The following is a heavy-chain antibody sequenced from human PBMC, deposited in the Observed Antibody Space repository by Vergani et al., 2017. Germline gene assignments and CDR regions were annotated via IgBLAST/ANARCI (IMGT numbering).Heavy chain of an antibody. CDR2: IYHSGST. CDR3: ARDSVRYVGVSYRSSSSPQQPRFDY. V-gene: IGHV4-38-2*02. CDR1: GYSISSGYY. Sequence: QVQLQESGPGLVKPSETLSLTCTVSGYSISSGYYWGWILQPPGKGLEWIGSIYHSGSTYYNPSLKSRVTISVDTSKNQFSLKLSSVTAADTAVYYCARDSVRYVGVSYRSSSSPQQPRFDYWAPRPMVIV. D-gene: IGHD3-16*02. J-gene: IGHJ4*02.